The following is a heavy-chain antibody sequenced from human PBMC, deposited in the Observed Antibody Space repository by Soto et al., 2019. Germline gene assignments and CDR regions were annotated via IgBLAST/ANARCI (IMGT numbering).Heavy chain of an antibody. V-gene: IGHV3-23*01. J-gene: IGHJ3*02. Sequence: EVQLLESGGGLVQPGGSLRLSCAASGFTFSSYAMNWVRQAPGRGLEWVSIIRGSGGSTDYADSVKGRYIISRDNSKXXXXXXXXXXXXXXXXXXXXXXXXXXXXXXGAFHIWGQGTMVTVSS. CDR1: GFTFSSYA. CDR2: IRGSGGST. CDR3: XXXXXXXXXXGAFHI.